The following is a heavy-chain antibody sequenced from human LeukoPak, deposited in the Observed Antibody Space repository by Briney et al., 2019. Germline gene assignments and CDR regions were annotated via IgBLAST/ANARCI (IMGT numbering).Heavy chain of an antibody. V-gene: IGHV3-23*01. Sequence: GGSPRLSCAASGFTFSIYAMSWVRQAPGKGLQWVSGISGSGETAYHADSVKGRFTIFRDNSKNTLYLQMNSLRAEDAAVYYCAKDYDSSGYYILDYWGQGTLVTVSS. CDR1: GFTFSIYA. J-gene: IGHJ4*02. CDR3: AKDYDSSGYYILDY. CDR2: ISGSGETA. D-gene: IGHD3-22*01.